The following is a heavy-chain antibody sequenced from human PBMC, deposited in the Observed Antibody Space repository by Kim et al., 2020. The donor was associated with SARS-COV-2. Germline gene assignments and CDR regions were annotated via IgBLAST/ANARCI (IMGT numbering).Heavy chain of an antibody. D-gene: IGHD3-3*01. CDR3: ARVLDPYYYYYYMDV. Sequence: QKLQGRVTMTTDTSTSTAYMELRSLRSDDTAVYYCARVLDPYYYYYYMDVWGKGTTVTVSS. V-gene: IGHV1-18*01. J-gene: IGHJ6*03.